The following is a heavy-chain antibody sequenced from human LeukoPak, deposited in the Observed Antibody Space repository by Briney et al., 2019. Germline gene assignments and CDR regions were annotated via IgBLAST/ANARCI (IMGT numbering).Heavy chain of an antibody. Sequence: SETLSLTCAVSGTSISGYYWSWIRQPPGKGLEWIGEIDYSGSTNFNPSLKSRITISVDTSKKLFSLKLSSVTAADTAVYYCARGTGRRWLQFGGQGTLVTVSS. CDR3: ARGTGRRWLQF. D-gene: IGHD5-12*01. CDR2: IDYSGST. J-gene: IGHJ4*02. V-gene: IGHV4-34*01. CDR1: GTSISGYY.